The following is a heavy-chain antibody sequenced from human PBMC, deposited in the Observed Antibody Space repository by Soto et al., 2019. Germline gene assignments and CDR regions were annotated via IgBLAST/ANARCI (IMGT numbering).Heavy chain of an antibody. CDR1: GGSISSGGYY. V-gene: IGHV4-31*03. D-gene: IGHD6-13*01. Sequence: PSETLSLTCTVSGGSISSGGYYWSWIRQHPGQGLEWIGSIYYSGSTYYNPSLKSRVTISVDTSENQFSLKLYSVTAADTALYYCARQTTYSSSWFDFWGHGTLVTVSS. CDR2: IYYSGST. CDR3: ARQTTYSSSWFDF. J-gene: IGHJ5*01.